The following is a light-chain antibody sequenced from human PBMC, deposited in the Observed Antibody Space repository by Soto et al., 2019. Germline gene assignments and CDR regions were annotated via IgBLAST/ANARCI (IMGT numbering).Light chain of an antibody. CDR1: QSLSGSY. CDR3: QQYDTSPLT. Sequence: EIVLTQSPGTLSLSPGERATLSCRASQSLSGSYLAWYQQKPGQAPRLLIYGASSRATGIPDRFSGSGSGTDFTLTISRLEPEDFAVYHCQQYDTSPLTFGGGTKVDIK. CDR2: GAS. V-gene: IGKV3-20*01. J-gene: IGKJ4*01.